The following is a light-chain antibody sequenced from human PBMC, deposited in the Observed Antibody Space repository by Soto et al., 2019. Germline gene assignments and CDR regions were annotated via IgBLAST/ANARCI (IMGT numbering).Light chain of an antibody. Sequence: QPVLTQPPSVSGAPGQRVTISCTGSSSNIGADYDVHWYQHLPGKAPKLLIYGNSNRPSGVPERFSGSKSGTSASLAVTGLQAEDEADYYCQSYDSSLSVVVFGAGTQLTVL. V-gene: IGLV1-40*01. CDR1: SSNIGADYD. CDR3: QSYDSSLSVVV. J-gene: IGLJ2*01. CDR2: GNS.